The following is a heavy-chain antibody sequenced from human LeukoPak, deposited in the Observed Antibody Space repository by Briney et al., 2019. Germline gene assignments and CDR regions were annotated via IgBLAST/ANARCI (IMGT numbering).Heavy chain of an antibody. CDR2: ITAYNGNT. J-gene: IGHJ4*02. CDR1: GYTFSMYG. Sequence: ASVKVSCKTSGYTFSMYGISWVRQAPGQGLEWMGWITAYNGNTNYAQKFQDRVIMTTDTSTTTAYMELRNLRFDDTAVYYCARDSYDSGSYPTAPIDYWGQGTLVTVSS. D-gene: IGHD3-10*01. CDR3: ARDSYDSGSYPTAPIDY. V-gene: IGHV1-18*01.